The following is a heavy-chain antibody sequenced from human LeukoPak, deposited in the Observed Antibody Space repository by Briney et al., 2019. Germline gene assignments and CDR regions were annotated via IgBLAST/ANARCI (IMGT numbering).Heavy chain of an antibody. D-gene: IGHD3-22*01. Sequence: PSETLSLTCTVSGGSISSYYWSWIRQPPGKGLEWIGYIYYSGSTNYNPSLKSRVTISVDPSKYQFSLNLSSVTAADTAVYYCAPPPYYYEANGYSVAWGQGSLVTVSS. J-gene: IGHJ5*02. CDR1: GGSISSYY. CDR2: IYYSGST. CDR3: APPPYYYEANGYSVA. V-gene: IGHV4-59*12.